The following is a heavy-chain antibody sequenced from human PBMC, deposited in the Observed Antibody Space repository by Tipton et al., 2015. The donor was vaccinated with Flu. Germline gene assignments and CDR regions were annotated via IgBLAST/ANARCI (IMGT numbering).Heavy chain of an antibody. CDR2: IYYSGST. V-gene: IGHV4-59*01. CDR3: ARASGGYYPAPDY. Sequence: TLSLTCTVSGGSISSYYWSWIRQPPGKGLEWIGYIYYSGSTNYNPSLKSRVTISVDTSKNQFSLKLSSVTAADTAVYYCARASGGYYPAPDYWGQGTLVTVSS. J-gene: IGHJ4*02. CDR1: GGSISSYY. D-gene: IGHD3-22*01.